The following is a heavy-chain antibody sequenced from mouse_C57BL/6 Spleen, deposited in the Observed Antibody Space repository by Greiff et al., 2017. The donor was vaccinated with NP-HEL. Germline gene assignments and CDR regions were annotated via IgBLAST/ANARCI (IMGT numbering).Heavy chain of an antibody. CDR1: GFTFTDYY. V-gene: IGHV7-3*01. CDR3: ARLDSSDYFDY. D-gene: IGHD3-2*02. Sequence: EVQLVESGGGLVQPGGSLSLSCAASGFTFTDYYMSWVRQPPGKALEWLGFIRNKANGYTTEYSASVKGRFTISRDNSQSFLYLQMNALRAEDSATYYCARLDSSDYFDYWGQGTTLTVSS. CDR2: IRNKANGYTT. J-gene: IGHJ2*01.